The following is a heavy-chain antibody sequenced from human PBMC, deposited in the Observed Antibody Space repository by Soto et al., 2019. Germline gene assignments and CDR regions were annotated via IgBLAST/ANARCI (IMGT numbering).Heavy chain of an antibody. V-gene: IGHV4-31*03. Sequence: QVQLQESGPGLVKPSQTLSLTCTVSGGSISSGAYYWSWVRQPPGKGLEWLGYIHHNGNSYNNPSLKSRISISLDTSKNQFSLNLTSVTAADTAVYYCARVSATGTRWFDPWGQGTLVTVSS. CDR1: GGSISSGAYY. CDR2: IHHNGNS. CDR3: ARVSATGTRWFDP. D-gene: IGHD1-26*01. J-gene: IGHJ5*02.